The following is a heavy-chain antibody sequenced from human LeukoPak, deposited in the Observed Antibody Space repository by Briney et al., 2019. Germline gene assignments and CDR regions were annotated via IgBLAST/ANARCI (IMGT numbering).Heavy chain of an antibody. V-gene: IGHV3-30*04. CDR2: ISYDGSNK. J-gene: IGHJ4*02. Sequence: GRSLRLSCAASGFTFSSYAMHWVRQAPGKGLEWVAVISYDGSNKYYADSVKGRFTISRDNSKNTLYLQMSSLRSEDTAVYYCARSSIIAAAGPYYFDYWGQGTLVTVSS. CDR3: ARSSIIAAAGPYYFDY. D-gene: IGHD6-13*01. CDR1: GFTFSSYA.